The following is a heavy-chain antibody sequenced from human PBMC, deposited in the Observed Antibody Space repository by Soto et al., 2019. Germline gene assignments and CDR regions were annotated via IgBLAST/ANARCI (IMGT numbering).Heavy chain of an antibody. V-gene: IGHV3-23*01. J-gene: IGHJ1*01. CDR3: AKDRGDYGDHRDNEYFHH. D-gene: IGHD4-17*01. CDR1: GFTFSSYA. CDR2: ISGGGGST. Sequence: EVQLLESGGVLVQPGGSLRLSCVASGFTFSSYAMTWVRQAPGKGLEWVSTISGGGGSTYYADSVKGRFTSSRDNSKNTLYLQMNSLRADDTAVYYCAKDRGDYGDHRDNEYFHHWGQGTLVSVSS.